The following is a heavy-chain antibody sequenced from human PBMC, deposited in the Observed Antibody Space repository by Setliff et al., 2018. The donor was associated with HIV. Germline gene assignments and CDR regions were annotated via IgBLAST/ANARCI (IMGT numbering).Heavy chain of an antibody. J-gene: IGHJ1*01. CDR1: GYTFTRHY. CDR3: ARNHQPGSPLAEGCFQH. D-gene: IGHD6-25*01. V-gene: IGHV1-2*04. CDR2: INPNTGGT. Sequence: GASVKVSCKASGYTFTRHYMHWVRQAPGQGLEWMGWINPNTGGTNYAQKFQGWVTMTRDTPISTAYMEVSRLRPDDTAVYYCARNHQPGSPLAEGCFQHWGQGTLVTVSS.